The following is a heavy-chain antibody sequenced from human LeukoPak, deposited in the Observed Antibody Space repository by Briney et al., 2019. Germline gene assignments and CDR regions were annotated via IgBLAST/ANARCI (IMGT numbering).Heavy chain of an antibody. CDR1: GDSISGGSYY. V-gene: IGHV4-61*02. Sequence: SETLSLTCTVSGDSISGGSYYWSWIRQPAGKGLEWIGRIYTSVSTNYNPSLKSRVTISVDTSKNQFSLKLTSVTATDTAIYYCARTLTPLRAGFDYWGQGTLVTVSS. J-gene: IGHJ4*02. CDR3: ARTLTPLRAGFDY. CDR2: IYTSVST. D-gene: IGHD4-11*01.